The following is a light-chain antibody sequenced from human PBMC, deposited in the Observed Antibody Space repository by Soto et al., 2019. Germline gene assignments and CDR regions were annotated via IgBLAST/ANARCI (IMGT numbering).Light chain of an antibody. J-gene: IGLJ2*01. CDR3: GTWDSNLNAGI. CDR1: SSNIGNNY. V-gene: IGLV1-51*01. Sequence: QSVLTQPPSVSAAPGQKVTISCSGSSSNIGNNYVSWYQQLPGTAPKLLIYESNKRPSGIPDRFSGSKSGTSATLGITGLQTGDEADYYCGTWDSNLNAGIFGGGTKLTVL. CDR2: ESN.